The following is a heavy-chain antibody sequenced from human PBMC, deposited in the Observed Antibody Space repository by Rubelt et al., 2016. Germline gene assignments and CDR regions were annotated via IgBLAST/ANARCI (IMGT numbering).Heavy chain of an antibody. J-gene: IGHJ5*02. V-gene: IGHV1-69*10. D-gene: IGHD3-10*01. CDR1: GYTFTSYG. CDR3: ARGVEYYYGSGTNWFDP. CDR2: IIPILGIA. Sequence: QVQLVQSGAEVKKPGASVKVSCKASGYTFTSYGISWVRQAPGQGLEWMGWIIPILGIANYAQKFQGRATITADKSTSTADMELSSLRSEDTAVYYCARGVEYYYGSGTNWFDPWGQGTLVTVSS.